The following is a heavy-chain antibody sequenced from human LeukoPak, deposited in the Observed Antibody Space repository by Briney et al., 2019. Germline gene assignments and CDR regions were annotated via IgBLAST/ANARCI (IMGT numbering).Heavy chain of an antibody. Sequence: GGSLRLSCAASGFTFSSYAMSWVRQAPGKGLEWVSAISGSGGSTYYADSVKGRFTISRDNSKNTLYLQMNSLRAEDTAVYYCAKGTILGRYPRYFDYWGQGTLVPVSS. CDR2: ISGSGGST. V-gene: IGHV3-23*01. CDR1: GFTFSSYA. J-gene: IGHJ4*02. CDR3: AKGTILGRYPRYFDY. D-gene: IGHD4/OR15-4a*01.